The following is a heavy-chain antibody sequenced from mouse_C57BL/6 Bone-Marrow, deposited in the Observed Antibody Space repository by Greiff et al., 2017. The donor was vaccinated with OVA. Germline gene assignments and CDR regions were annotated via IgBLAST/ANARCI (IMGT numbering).Heavy chain of an antibody. CDR1: GFTFNTYA. V-gene: IGHV10-3*01. Sequence: EVNVVESGGGLVQPKGSLKLSCAASGFTFNTYAMHWVRQAPGKGLEWVARIRSKSSNYATYYADSVKDRFTISRDDSQSMLYLQMNNLKTEDTAMYYCVRDTTVVATGAMDYWGQGTSVTVSS. J-gene: IGHJ4*01. CDR3: VRDTTVVATGAMDY. D-gene: IGHD1-1*01. CDR2: IRSKSSNYAT.